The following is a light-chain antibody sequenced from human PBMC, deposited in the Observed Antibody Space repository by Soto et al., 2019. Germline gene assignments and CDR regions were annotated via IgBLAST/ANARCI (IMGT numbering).Light chain of an antibody. Sequence: EIMLTQSPATLSVSPGERATLSCRASQSVGSNLAWYQQKPGQAHRLLIAGASTRATGIPARFSGSGSGTQFTLTISSLQSEDFEVYYCHQYDNWPPYTFGHGTKLEIK. V-gene: IGKV3-15*01. CDR3: HQYDNWPPYT. CDR1: QSVGSN. CDR2: GAS. J-gene: IGKJ2*01.